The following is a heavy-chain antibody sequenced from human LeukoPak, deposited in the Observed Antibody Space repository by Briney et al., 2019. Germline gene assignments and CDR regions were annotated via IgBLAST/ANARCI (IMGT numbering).Heavy chain of an antibody. J-gene: IGHJ4*02. D-gene: IGHD4-17*01. Sequence: GASVKVSCKASGGTFSSYAISWVRQAPGQGLEWMGGIIPIFGTANYAQKFQGRVTITADESTSTAYMELSSLRSEDTAVYYCARGRENGDYVGGGWREKLDYWGQGTLVTVSS. CDR1: GGTFSSYA. CDR2: IIPIFGTA. CDR3: ARGRENGDYVGGGWREKLDY. V-gene: IGHV1-69*13.